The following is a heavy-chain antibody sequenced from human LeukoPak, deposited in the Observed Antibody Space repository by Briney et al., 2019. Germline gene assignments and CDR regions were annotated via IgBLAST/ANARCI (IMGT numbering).Heavy chain of an antibody. CDR2: INHSGST. CDR3: ARRYSSRNFDY. V-gene: IGHV4-34*01. CDR1: GGSFSGYY. J-gene: IGHJ4*02. Sequence: SETLSLTCAVCGGSFSGYYWSWIRQPPGKGLEWIGEINHSGSTNYNPSLKSRVTISVDTSKNQFSLKLSSVTAADTAVYYCARRYSSRNFDYWGQGTLVTVSS. D-gene: IGHD6-13*01.